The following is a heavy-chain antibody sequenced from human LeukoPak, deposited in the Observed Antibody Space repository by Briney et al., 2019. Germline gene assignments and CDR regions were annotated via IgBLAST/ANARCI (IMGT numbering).Heavy chain of an antibody. CDR3: ARIPDTGYYYGMDV. Sequence: SVKVSCKASGGTFSSYAISWVLQAPGQGLEWMGRIIPIFGIANYAQKFQGRVTITADKSTSTAYMELSSLRSEDTAVYYCARIPDTGYYYGMDVWGQGTTVTVSS. D-gene: IGHD5-18*01. J-gene: IGHJ6*02. V-gene: IGHV1-69*04. CDR1: GGTFSSYA. CDR2: IIPIFGIA.